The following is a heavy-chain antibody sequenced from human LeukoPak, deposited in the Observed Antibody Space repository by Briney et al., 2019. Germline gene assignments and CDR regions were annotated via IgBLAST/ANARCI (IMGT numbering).Heavy chain of an antibody. CDR2: ISYDGSNK. J-gene: IGHJ6*02. V-gene: IGHV3-30*18. CDR3: ANDLMGPFHYYYGMDV. Sequence: PGGSLRLSCAASGFTFSSYGMHWVRQAPGKGLEWVAVISYDGSNKYYADSVKGRFTISRDNSKNTLYLQMNSLRAEDTAVYYCANDLMGPFHYYYGMDVWGQGTTVTVSS. CDR1: GFTFSSYG. D-gene: IGHD2-8*01.